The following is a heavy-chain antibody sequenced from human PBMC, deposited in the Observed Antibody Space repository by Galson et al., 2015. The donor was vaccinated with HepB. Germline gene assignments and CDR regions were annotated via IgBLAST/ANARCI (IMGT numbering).Heavy chain of an antibody. CDR2: ISFDKTNI. D-gene: IGHD2-2*01. CDR1: GLTFSDYA. J-gene: IGHJ4*02. V-gene: IGHV3-30*04. CDR3: ARTPSEYQLLHSDS. Sequence: SLRLSCAASGLTFSDYAMHWVRQAPGKGLEWLAFISFDKTNIYYADSVKGRFTISRDNSRNTLYLRMNSLTTEDTAVYYCARTPSEYQLLHSDSWGQGTPVAVSS.